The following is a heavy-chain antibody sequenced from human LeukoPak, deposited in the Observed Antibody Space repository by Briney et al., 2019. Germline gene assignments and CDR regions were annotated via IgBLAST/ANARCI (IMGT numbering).Heavy chain of an antibody. V-gene: IGHV4-39*07. J-gene: IGHJ4*02. Sequence: SETLSLTCTVSGGSISSSSYYWGWIRQPPGKGLEWIGEINHSGSTNYNPSLKSRVTISVDTSKNQFSLKLSSVTAADTAVYYCARTRWLQPPCGVDYWGQGTLVTVSS. CDR1: GGSISSSSYY. D-gene: IGHD5-24*01. CDR3: ARTRWLQPPCGVDY. CDR2: INHSGST.